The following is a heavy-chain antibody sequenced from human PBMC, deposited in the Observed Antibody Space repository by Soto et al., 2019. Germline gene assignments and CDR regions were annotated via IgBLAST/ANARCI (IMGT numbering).Heavy chain of an antibody. CDR1: GFTFNSYA. Sequence: GGSLRLSCSASGFTFNSYALHWVRQAPGKGLEYVSSISSNGGSTFYADSVKGRFTISRDNAKNTLYLQMNSLRAEDTAVYYCARDWAYCTNGVCYLAMDVWGQGTTVTVSS. CDR3: ARDWAYCTNGVCYLAMDV. J-gene: IGHJ6*02. D-gene: IGHD2-8*01. CDR2: ISSNGGST. V-gene: IGHV3-64*04.